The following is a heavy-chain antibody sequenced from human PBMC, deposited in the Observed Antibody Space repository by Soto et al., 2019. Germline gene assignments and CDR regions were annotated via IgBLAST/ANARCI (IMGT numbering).Heavy chain of an antibody. J-gene: IGHJ6*02. Sequence: GGSLRLSCATSGFTFSSYNMNWVRQAPGKGLEWVANIKQDGSEKDYVDSVKGRFTISRDNAKNSLYLQMNSLRAEDTAVYYCARAGSWYGHSYYYYGMDVWGQGTTVTVSS. CDR1: GFTFSSYN. CDR3: ARAGSWYGHSYYYYGMDV. CDR2: IKQDGSEK. D-gene: IGHD6-13*01. V-gene: IGHV3-7*01.